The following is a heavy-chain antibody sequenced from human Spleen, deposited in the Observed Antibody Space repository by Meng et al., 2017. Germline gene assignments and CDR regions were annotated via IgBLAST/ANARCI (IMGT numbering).Heavy chain of an antibody. V-gene: IGHV4-34*01. Sequence: QGQLQQWGAGLLQSSGTLPLACVVSGGSFSDYYWSWIRQPPGKGLEWIGEINHSGSTNYNPSLESRATISVDTSQNNLSLKLSSVTAADSAVYYCARGPTTMAHDFDYWGQGTLVTVSS. CDR1: GGSFSDYY. CDR2: INHSGST. D-gene: IGHD4-11*01. J-gene: IGHJ4*02. CDR3: ARGPTTMAHDFDY.